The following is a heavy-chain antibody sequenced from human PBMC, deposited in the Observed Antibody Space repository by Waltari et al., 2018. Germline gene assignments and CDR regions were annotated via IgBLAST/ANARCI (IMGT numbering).Heavy chain of an antibody. CDR2: IIRSSRSK. CDR1: GFPFSKYS. Sequence: EVQLVESGGGLVQPGGSLRLSCVASGFPFSKYSMNWVRQAPGKGLEWVSNIIRSSRSKEYADSVEGRFTVSRDNAKNTLYLQMNNLRAEDTAVYYCTRGAFDSWGQGTLVTVSS. V-gene: IGHV3-48*04. CDR3: TRGAFDS. J-gene: IGHJ4*02.